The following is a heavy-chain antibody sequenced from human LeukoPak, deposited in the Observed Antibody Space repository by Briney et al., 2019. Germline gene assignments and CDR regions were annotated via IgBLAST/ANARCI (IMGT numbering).Heavy chain of an antibody. CDR1: GGTFSSYA. Sequence: GSSVEVSCKASGGTFSSYAICWVRQAPGQGLEWMGGIIPIFGTANYAQKFQGRVTITADKSTSTAYMELSSLRSEDTAVYYCAREGYYGSGSYYYYYYYGMDVWGKGTTVTVSS. J-gene: IGHJ6*04. D-gene: IGHD3-10*01. CDR2: IIPIFGTA. CDR3: AREGYYGSGSYYYYYYYGMDV. V-gene: IGHV1-69*06.